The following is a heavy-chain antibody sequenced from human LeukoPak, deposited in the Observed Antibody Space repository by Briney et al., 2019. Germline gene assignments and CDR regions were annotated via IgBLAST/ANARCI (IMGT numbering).Heavy chain of an antibody. CDR1: GYTFTTYW. Sequence: GESLKISCKGSGYTFTTYWIGWVRQLPGKGLEWVGRIRSKANSYATAYAASVKGRFTISRDDSKNTAYLQMNSLKTEDTAVYYCTSPYYYDSSGYRTGYYYYMDVWGKGTTVTVSS. D-gene: IGHD3-22*01. CDR2: IRSKANSYAT. CDR3: TSPYYYDSSGYRTGYYYYMDV. J-gene: IGHJ6*03. V-gene: IGHV3-73*01.